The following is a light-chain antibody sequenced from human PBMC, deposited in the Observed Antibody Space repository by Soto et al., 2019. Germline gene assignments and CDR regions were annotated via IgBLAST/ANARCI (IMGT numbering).Light chain of an antibody. V-gene: IGLV2-14*01. CDR1: SSDVGGYNY. CDR3: SSYTSSSPVV. CDR2: DVS. J-gene: IGLJ2*01. Sequence: QSALTQPASVSGSPGQSITISCTGTSSDVGGYNYVSWYQQHPGKAHKLMIYDVSNRPSGVSNRVSGSKSGNTASLTISGLQAEDEADYYCSSYTSSSPVVFGGGTKLTVL.